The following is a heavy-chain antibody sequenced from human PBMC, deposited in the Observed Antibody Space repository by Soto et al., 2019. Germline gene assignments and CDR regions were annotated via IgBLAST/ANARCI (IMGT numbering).Heavy chain of an antibody. CDR2: ISGSGGST. J-gene: IGHJ4*02. D-gene: IGHD3-3*01. Sequence: GGSLRLSCAASGFTFSSYAMSWVRQAPGKGLEWVSAISGSGGSTYYADSVKGRFTISRDNSKNTLYLQMNSLRAEDTAVYYCAKRSGYYRELIVTIDYWGQGIRVTVAS. CDR1: GFTFSSYA. CDR3: AKRSGYYRELIVTIDY. V-gene: IGHV3-23*01.